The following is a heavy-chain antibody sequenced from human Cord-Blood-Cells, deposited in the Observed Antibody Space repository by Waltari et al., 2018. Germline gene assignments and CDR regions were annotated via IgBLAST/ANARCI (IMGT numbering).Heavy chain of an antibody. J-gene: IGHJ3*02. CDR2: YDPGDGEK. Sequence: HVQLVQLGAEVNKPGASVKVSCKFSGYTVTELTMHWVRQAPGKGLEWMGGYDPGDGEKIYPQKRQGRATVTDDTSTDTACMGLSSLGSANTTVYDCATVGYWTNGVCYNDDAFDIWGQGTMVTVSS. CDR3: ATVGYWTNGVCYNDDAFDI. CDR1: GYTVTELT. V-gene: IGHV1-24*01. D-gene: IGHD2-8*01.